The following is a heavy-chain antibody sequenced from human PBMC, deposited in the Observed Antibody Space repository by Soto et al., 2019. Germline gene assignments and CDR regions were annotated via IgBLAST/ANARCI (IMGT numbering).Heavy chain of an antibody. CDR2: ISWDGGST. CDR3: AKDKGELYYFDY. CDR1: GFTFDDYT. D-gene: IGHD2-15*01. J-gene: IGHJ4*02. V-gene: IGHV3-43*01. Sequence: EVQLVESGGVVVQPGGSLRLSCAASGFTFDDYTMHWVRQAPGKGLEWVSPISWDGGSTYYADSVKGRFTISRDNSKNSLYLQMNSLRTEDTALYYCAKDKGELYYFDYWGQGTLVTVSS.